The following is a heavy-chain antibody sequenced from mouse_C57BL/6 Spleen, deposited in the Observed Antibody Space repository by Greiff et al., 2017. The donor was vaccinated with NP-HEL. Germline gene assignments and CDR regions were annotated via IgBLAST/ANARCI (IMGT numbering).Heavy chain of an antibody. Sequence: VQLQQPGAELVKPGASVKLSCKASGYTFTSYWMHWVKQRPGQGLEWIGMIHPNSGSTNYNEKFKSKATLTVDKSSSTAYMQLSSLTSEDSAVYYCARRTGYYAMDDWGQGTSVTVSS. J-gene: IGHJ4*01. CDR1: GYTFTSYW. D-gene: IGHD4-1*01. CDR2: IHPNSGST. CDR3: ARRTGYYAMDD. V-gene: IGHV1-64*01.